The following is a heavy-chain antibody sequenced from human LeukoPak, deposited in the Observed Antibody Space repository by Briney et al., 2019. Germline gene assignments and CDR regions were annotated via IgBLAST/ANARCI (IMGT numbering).Heavy chain of an antibody. Sequence: PSETLSLTCAVSGGSINSLYWSWIRQPPGKGPEWIGFIQNTGRTIYHPSLDSRVTMSVDSSKNQFSLKLRSVTAADTAVYFCARGQRSNNAYPYFDSWGQGTLVTVSS. V-gene: IGHV4-59*11. D-gene: IGHD3-16*01. CDR2: IQNTGRT. CDR3: ARGQRSNNAYPYFDS. J-gene: IGHJ4*02. CDR1: GGSINSLY.